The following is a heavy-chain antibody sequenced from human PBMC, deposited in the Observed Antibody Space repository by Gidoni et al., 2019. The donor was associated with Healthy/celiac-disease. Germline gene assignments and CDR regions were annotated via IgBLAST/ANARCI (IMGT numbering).Heavy chain of an antibody. CDR1: GFTFSSYW. CDR2: IKQDGSEK. V-gene: IGHV3-7*03. D-gene: IGHD6-13*01. J-gene: IGHJ4*02. Sequence: EVQLVESGGGLVQPGGSLRLSCAASGFTFSSYWMSWVRQAQGKGLEWVANIKQDGSEKYYVDSVKGRFTISRDNAKNSLYLQMNSLRAEDTAVYYCARDHSELYIAAATMFDYWGQGTLVTVSS. CDR3: ARDHSELYIAAATMFDY.